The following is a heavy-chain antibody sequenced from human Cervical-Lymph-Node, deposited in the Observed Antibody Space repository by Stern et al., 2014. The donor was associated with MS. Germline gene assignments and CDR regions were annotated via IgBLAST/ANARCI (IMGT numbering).Heavy chain of an antibody. CDR2: IIPFVGTGTV. CDR3: ARGAGDNWFDP. V-gene: IGHV1-69*06. J-gene: IGHJ5*02. CDR1: GG. Sequence: MQLVESGADVKKPGSSVRVSCKASGGISWLRQAPGQGLEWMGGIIPFVGTGTVNYAQNFQGRLTIIADTSTNPTYMELSRLRFDDTAVYYCARGAGDNWFDPWGQGTLVSVSS. D-gene: IGHD3-10*01.